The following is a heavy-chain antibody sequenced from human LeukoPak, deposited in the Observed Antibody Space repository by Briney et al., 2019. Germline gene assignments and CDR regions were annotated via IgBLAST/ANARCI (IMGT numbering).Heavy chain of an antibody. V-gene: IGHV3-23*01. CDR2: ISDSGGTT. Sequence: PGGSLRLSCAVSGFTFRNYSMNWVRQAPGKGLELVSGISDSGGTTDYADSVKGRFAISRDNSNNTLYLQMNSLRAEDTAVYYCAKARSGSSSSCYNYWGQGTLVTVSS. J-gene: IGHJ4*02. D-gene: IGHD2-2*02. CDR1: GFTFRNYS. CDR3: AKARSGSSSSCYNY.